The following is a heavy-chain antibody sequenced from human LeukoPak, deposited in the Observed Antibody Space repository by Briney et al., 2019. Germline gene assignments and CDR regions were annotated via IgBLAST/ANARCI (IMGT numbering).Heavy chain of an antibody. CDR2: IYYSGST. CDR3: ARDSPYSSGWEHSDY. Sequence: SETLSLTCTVSGGSTSSYYWSWIRQPPGKGLEWIGYIYYSGSTNYNPSLKSRVTISVDTSKNQFSLKLSSVTAADTAVYYCARDSPYSSGWEHSDYWGQGTLVTVSS. D-gene: IGHD6-19*01. J-gene: IGHJ4*02. V-gene: IGHV4-59*01. CDR1: GGSTSSYY.